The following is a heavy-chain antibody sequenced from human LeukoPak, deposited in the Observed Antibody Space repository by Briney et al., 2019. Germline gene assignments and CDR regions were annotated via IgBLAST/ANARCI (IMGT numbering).Heavy chain of an antibody. CDR3: ARDRQTGYYDSSGYDY. D-gene: IGHD3-22*01. CDR1: GGSISSGSYY. Sequence: SETLSLTCTVSGGSISSGSYYWSWIRQPAGKGLEWIGRIYTSGSTNYNPSLKSRVTISVDTSKNQFSLKLSSVTAADTAVYYCARDRQTGYYDSSGYDYWGQGTLVTVSS. CDR2: IYTSGST. V-gene: IGHV4-61*02. J-gene: IGHJ4*02.